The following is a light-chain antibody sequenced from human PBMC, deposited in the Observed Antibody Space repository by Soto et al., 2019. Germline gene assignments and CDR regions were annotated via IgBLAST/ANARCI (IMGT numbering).Light chain of an antibody. J-gene: IGLJ3*02. CDR1: SSDVGHPYNY. V-gene: IGLV2-14*01. Sequence: QSALTQPASVSGSPGQSTTISCTGTSSDVGHPYNYVSWYQQYPGKAPKLLIFKVNNRPSGISGRFSGSKSGNTASLTISGLQAEDEGDYYCSSYTTNNTRVFGGGTKLTVL. CDR3: SSYTTNNTRV. CDR2: KVN.